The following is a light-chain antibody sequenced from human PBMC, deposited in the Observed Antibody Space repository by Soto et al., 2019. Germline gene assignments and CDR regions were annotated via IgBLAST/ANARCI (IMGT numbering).Light chain of an antibody. CDR3: AACDDSLYAPV. J-gene: IGLJ3*02. Sequence: QSVLTQPPSASGTPGRRVTISCSGSRSNIGSNTVNWYQQLPGTAPKLLIYSDNQRPSGVPDRFSGSKSGSSASLAISGLQSEDEADYYCAACDDSLYAPVFGGGTKLTVL. V-gene: IGLV1-44*01. CDR1: RSNIGSNT. CDR2: SDN.